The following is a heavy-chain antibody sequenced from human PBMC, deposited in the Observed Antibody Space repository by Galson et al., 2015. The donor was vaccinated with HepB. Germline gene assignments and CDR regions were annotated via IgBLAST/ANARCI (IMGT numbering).Heavy chain of an antibody. CDR2: IIPIFGTA. D-gene: IGHD2-2*01. CDR3: ARASPTYCSSTSCDYYYYGMDV. J-gene: IGHJ6*02. Sequence: SVKVSCKASGYTFTSYAISWVRQAPGQGLEWMGGIIPIFGTANYAQKFQGRVTITADESTSTAYMELSSLRSEDTAVYYCARASPTYCSSTSCDYYYYGMDVWGQGTTVTVSS. V-gene: IGHV1-69*13. CDR1: GYTFTSYA.